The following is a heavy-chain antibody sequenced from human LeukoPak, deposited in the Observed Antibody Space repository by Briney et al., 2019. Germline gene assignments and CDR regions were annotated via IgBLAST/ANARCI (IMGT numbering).Heavy chain of an antibody. D-gene: IGHD3-16*01. CDR3: ARGRVGRNWFDP. J-gene: IGHJ5*02. V-gene: IGHV4-39*07. Sequence: PSETLSLTCTVSGGSISSSSYYWGWIRQPPGKGLEWIGEINHGGSTNYNPSLKSRVTISVDTSKNQFSLKLSSVTAADTAVYYCARGRVGRNWFDPWGQGTLVTVSS. CDR1: GGSISSSSYY. CDR2: INHGGST.